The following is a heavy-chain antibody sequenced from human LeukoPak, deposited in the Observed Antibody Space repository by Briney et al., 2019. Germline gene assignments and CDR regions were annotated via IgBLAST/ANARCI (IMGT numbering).Heavy chain of an antibody. CDR3: ARVIRGYCSSSSCYSFDY. J-gene: IGHJ4*02. CDR2: ISSSSSYI. Sequence: GGSLRLSCAASGFTFSSYSMNWVRQTPGKGLEWVSSISSSSSYIYYADSVKGRFTISRDNAKHSLYLQMNSLRAEDTAVYYCARVIRGYCSSSSCYSFDYWGQGTLVTVSS. V-gene: IGHV3-21*01. CDR1: GFTFSSYS. D-gene: IGHD2-2*01.